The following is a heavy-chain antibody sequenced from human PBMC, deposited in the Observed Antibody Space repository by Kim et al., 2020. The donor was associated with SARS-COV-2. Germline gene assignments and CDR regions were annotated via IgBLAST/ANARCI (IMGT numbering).Heavy chain of an antibody. CDR1: GFTFSSYG. CDR2: ISYDGSNK. D-gene: IGHD3-3*01. Sequence: GGSLRLSCAASGFTFSSYGMHWVRQAPGKGLEWVAVISYDGSNKYYADSVKGRFTISRDNSKNTLYLQMNSLRAEDTAVYYCAKDGGVEPTFDYWGQGTL. J-gene: IGHJ4*02. CDR3: AKDGGVEPTFDY. V-gene: IGHV3-30*18.